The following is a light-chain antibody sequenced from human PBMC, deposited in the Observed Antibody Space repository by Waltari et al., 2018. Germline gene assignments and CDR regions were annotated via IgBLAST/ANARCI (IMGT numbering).Light chain of an antibody. Sequence: QSVLTQPPSASGTPGQRVTISCSGSSSNIGSNTVNWYQQLPGTAPKLLIYSNDRRPSGVPDLFSGSKSGTSASLAIRGLQSEDEAGYYCAAWDVSLKTVIFGGGTKLTVL. J-gene: IGLJ2*01. CDR3: AAWDVSLKTVI. CDR2: SND. V-gene: IGLV1-44*01. CDR1: SSNIGSNT.